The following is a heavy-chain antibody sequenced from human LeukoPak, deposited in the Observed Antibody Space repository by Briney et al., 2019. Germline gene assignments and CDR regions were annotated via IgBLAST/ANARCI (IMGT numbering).Heavy chain of an antibody. CDR3: ARDYDSRFRYFDINYYYYMDV. J-gene: IGHJ6*03. Sequence: GASVKVSCKASGGTFSSYAISWVRQAPGQGLEWMGGIIPIFGTANYAQKFQGRVTITTDESTSTAYMELSSLRSEDTVVYYCARDYDSRFRYFDINYYYYMDVWGKGTTVTVSS. D-gene: IGHD3-9*01. V-gene: IGHV1-69*05. CDR1: GGTFSSYA. CDR2: IIPIFGTA.